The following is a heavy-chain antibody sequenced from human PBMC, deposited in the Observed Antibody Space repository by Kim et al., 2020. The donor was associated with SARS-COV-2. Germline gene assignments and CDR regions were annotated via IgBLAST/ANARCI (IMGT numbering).Heavy chain of an antibody. Sequence: SVKVSCKASGGTFSSYAISWVRQAPGQGLEWMGGIIPIFGTANYAQKFQGRVTITADESTSTAYMELSSLRSEDTAVYYCATDILTGYNGEDYWGQGTLVTVSS. CDR3: ATDILTGYNGEDY. V-gene: IGHV1-69*13. J-gene: IGHJ4*02. D-gene: IGHD3-9*01. CDR1: GGTFSSYA. CDR2: IIPIFGTA.